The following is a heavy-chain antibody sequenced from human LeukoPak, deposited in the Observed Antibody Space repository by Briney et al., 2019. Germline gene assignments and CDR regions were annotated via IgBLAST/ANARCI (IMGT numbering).Heavy chain of an antibody. V-gene: IGHV4-34*01. CDR2: INHSGST. CDR3: ARGTSYYYDSSGYYQTGYFQH. J-gene: IGHJ1*01. D-gene: IGHD3-22*01. Sequence: PSETLSLTCAVYGGSFSGYYWSWIRQPPGKGLEWIGEINHSGSTNYNPSLKSRVTISVDTSKNQFSLKLSSVTAADTAVYYCARGTSYYYDSSGYYQTGYFQHWSQGTLVTVSS. CDR1: GGSFSGYY.